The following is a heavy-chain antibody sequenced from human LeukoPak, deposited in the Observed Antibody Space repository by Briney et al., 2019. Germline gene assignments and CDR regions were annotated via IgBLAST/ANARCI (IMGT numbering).Heavy chain of an antibody. Sequence: SETLSLTCTVSGGSISSYYWSWIRQPPGKGLEWIGYIYYSGSTNYNPSLKSRVTISVDTSKNQFSLKLSSVTAADTAAYYCAREYCSSTSCLPFDWYFDLWGRGTLVTVSS. D-gene: IGHD2-2*01. J-gene: IGHJ2*01. CDR3: AREYCSSTSCLPFDWYFDL. CDR1: GGSISSYY. V-gene: IGHV4-59*01. CDR2: IYYSGST.